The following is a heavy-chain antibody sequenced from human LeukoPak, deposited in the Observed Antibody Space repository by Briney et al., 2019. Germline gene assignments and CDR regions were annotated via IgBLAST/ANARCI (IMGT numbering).Heavy chain of an antibody. J-gene: IGHJ3*01. D-gene: IGHD1-7*01. CDR2: IFHSGSSGST. CDR3: ARHIPTTGTVFDL. CDR1: GDSITNFF. V-gene: IGHV4-59*08. Sequence: SETLSLTCTVSGDSITNFFWSWIRQTPGRELEWIGFIFHSGSSGSTYYSPSLQSRVTMSVDTSRSQFSLKLSSVTAADTAVYYCARHIPTTGTVFDLWGQGTMVIVSS.